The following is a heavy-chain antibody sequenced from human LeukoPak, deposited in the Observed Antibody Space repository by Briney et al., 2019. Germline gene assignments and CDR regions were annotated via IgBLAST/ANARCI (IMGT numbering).Heavy chain of an antibody. D-gene: IGHD6-13*01. CDR1: GFTFSSYA. V-gene: IGHV3-23*01. CDR2: ISGGGGST. CDR3: AKDTNYSSRKQGGYYFDY. J-gene: IGHJ4*02. Sequence: GGSLRLSCAASGFTFSSYAMSWVRQAPGKGLEWVSAISGGGGSTYYADSVKGRFTISRDNSKNTLYLQMNSLRAEDTAVYYCAKDTNYSSRKQGGYYFDYWGQGTLVTVSS.